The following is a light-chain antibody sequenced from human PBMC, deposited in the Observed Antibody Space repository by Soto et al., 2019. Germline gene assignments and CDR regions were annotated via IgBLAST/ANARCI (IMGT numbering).Light chain of an antibody. V-gene: IGKV3-20*01. CDR2: GAS. Sequence: EIVLTQSPGTLSSSPGERATLSCCVSQSVRSRYLAWYQQKRGQAPRLLIYGASSRATGIPDRFSGSGSGTDFTLTISSLEPEDVAVYYCLQSGRSPSTFGQGTKVDIK. J-gene: IGKJ1*01. CDR1: QSVRSRY. CDR3: LQSGRSPST.